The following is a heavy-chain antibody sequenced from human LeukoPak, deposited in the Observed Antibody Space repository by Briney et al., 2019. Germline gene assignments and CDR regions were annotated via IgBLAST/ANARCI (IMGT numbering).Heavy chain of an antibody. Sequence: PGGCLRLSRAASGFTFSSYEMNWVRQAPGKGLGWVSYFSSSGSTIYYADSVTGRFTISRDKAKNSLFLQMSSLRADDTAVYYCAREEKFGDYYNDYCGQGTLVTVSS. CDR2: FSSSGSTI. D-gene: IGHD2-21*02. CDR1: GFTFSSYE. CDR3: AREEKFGDYYNDY. J-gene: IGHJ4*02. V-gene: IGHV3-48*03.